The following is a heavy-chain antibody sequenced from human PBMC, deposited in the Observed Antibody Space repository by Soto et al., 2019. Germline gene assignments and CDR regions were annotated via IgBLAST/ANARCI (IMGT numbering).Heavy chain of an antibody. D-gene: IGHD6-13*01. CDR3: ARGSIAAASYFDY. J-gene: IGHJ4*02. CDR1: GYSISSGYY. V-gene: IGHV4-38-2*01. Sequence: SETLSLTCAVSGYSISSGYYWGRIRQPPGKGLEWIGSISHSGSTYYNPSLKSRVTISADTSKNQFSLKLNSVTAADTAVYFCARGSIAAASYFDYWGQGTLVTVSS. CDR2: ISHSGST.